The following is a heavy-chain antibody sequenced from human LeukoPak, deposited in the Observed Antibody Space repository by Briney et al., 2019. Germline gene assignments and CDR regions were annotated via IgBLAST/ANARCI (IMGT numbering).Heavy chain of an antibody. Sequence: GGSLRLSCAASGFTFRSYWMTWVRQAPGKGLEWVANIKEDGSQKYYVDSVQGRFTLSRDNAKNSLYLHMDSLRAEDRAVYYCARIISGIYYGDAFDVWGQGTIVTVSS. D-gene: IGHD1-26*01. J-gene: IGHJ3*01. CDR3: ARIISGIYYGDAFDV. V-gene: IGHV3-7*01. CDR1: GFTFRSYW. CDR2: IKEDGSQK.